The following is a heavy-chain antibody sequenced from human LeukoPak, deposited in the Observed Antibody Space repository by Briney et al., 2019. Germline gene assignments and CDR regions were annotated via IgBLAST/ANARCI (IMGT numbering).Heavy chain of an antibody. CDR1: GFTFSSYA. J-gene: IGHJ3*02. V-gene: IGHV3-30-3*01. CDR3: AKAVATDAFDI. Sequence: GRSLRLSCAASGFTFSSYAMHWVRQAPGKGLEWVAVISYDGSNKYYADSVKGRFTISRDNSKNTLYLQMNSLRAEDTAVYYCAKAVATDAFDIWGQGTMVTVSS. D-gene: IGHD5-12*01. CDR2: ISYDGSNK.